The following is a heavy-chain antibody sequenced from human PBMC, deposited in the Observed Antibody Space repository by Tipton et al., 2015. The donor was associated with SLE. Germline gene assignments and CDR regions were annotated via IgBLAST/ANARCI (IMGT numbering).Heavy chain of an antibody. Sequence: TLSLTCAVYGGSFSGYYWSWIRQPPGKGLEWIGYIYNSGRTNYNPSLESRVTISADTSKNQFSLKLSSATAADTAVYYCARDQVGVGDFDYWGQGTLVTVSS. D-gene: IGHD1-26*01. CDR3: ARDQVGVGDFDY. J-gene: IGHJ4*02. V-gene: IGHV4-59*01. CDR1: GGSFSGYY. CDR2: IYNSGRT.